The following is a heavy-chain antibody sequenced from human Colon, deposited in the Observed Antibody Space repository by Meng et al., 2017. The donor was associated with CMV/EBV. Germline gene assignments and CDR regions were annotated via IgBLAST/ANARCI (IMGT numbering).Heavy chain of an antibody. CDR2: IYWDDDK. CDR3: AHRPYGSGSYFFDY. V-gene: IGHV2-5*02. Sequence: FTQLGPTLVKPPQTLTLTCTFSGFSLSTIGMGVGWIRHPPGKALEWLGVIYWDDDKRYSPSLKSRLTITKDTSKNQVVLTMTNLDPLDTATYYCAHRPYGSGSYFFDYWGQGTLVTVSS. CDR1: GFSLSTIGMG. D-gene: IGHD3-10*01. J-gene: IGHJ4*02.